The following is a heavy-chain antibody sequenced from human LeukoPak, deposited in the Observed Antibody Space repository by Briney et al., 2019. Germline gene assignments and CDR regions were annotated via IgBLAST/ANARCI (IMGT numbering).Heavy chain of an antibody. CDR2: INPNSGGT. CDR3: ARANALYCSSTSCLFDY. Sequence: GASVKVSCKASGYTFTGYYMHWVRQAPGQGLEWMGWINPNSGGTYYAQNFHDRITMTRDTSISTAYMELSRLRSDDTAIYYCARANALYCSSTSCLFDYSGHGTLVTVSS. CDR1: GYTFTGYY. D-gene: IGHD2-2*01. V-gene: IGHV1-2*02. J-gene: IGHJ4*01.